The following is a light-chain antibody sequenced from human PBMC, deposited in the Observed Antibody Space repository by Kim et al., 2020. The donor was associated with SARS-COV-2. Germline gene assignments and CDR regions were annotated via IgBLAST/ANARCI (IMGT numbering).Light chain of an antibody. CDR1: SGSVATSYY. CDR2: STN. Sequence: GVTVTLTCGLSSGSVATSYYPSWYQQTPGQAPRTLIYSTNTRSSGVPDRFSGSILGNKAALTITGAQADDESDYYCVLYMGSGISVFGGGTQLTVL. V-gene: IGLV8-61*01. CDR3: VLYMGSGISV. J-gene: IGLJ3*02.